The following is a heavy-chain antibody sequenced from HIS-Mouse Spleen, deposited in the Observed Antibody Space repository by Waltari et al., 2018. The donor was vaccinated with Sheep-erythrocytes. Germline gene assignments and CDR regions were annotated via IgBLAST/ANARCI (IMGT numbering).Heavy chain of an antibody. Sequence: KPSETLSLTCTVSGYSISSGYYWGWIRQPPGKGLEWIGSIYHSGSTYYNPSLKSRVTIPVDTSKNQFSLKLSCVTAADTAGYYCARISEDYCGSRSWALYWGEGTLVTVSS. CDR3: ARISEDYCGSRSWALY. J-gene: IGHJ4*02. CDR1: GYSISSGYY. CDR2: IYHSGST. D-gene: IGHD3-10*01. V-gene: IGHV4-38-2*02.